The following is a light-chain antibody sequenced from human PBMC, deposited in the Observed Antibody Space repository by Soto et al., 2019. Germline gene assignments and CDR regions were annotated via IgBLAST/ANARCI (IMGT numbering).Light chain of an antibody. CDR1: QTINTW. CDR2: EAS. Sequence: DTQMTQSPSTLSASVGDGVTITCRASQTINTWLAWYQQKPGKVPNLLIYEASRLQSGVPSRFSGSGSGTEFTLTISSLQPDDFATYYCQQYYIYPRTFGQGTKVEIK. J-gene: IGKJ1*01. CDR3: QQYYIYPRT. V-gene: IGKV1-5*03.